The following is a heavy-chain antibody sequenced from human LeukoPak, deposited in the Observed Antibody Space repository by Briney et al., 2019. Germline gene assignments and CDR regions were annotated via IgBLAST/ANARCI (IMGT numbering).Heavy chain of an antibody. V-gene: IGHV3-30*02. CDR1: GFIFSSYG. J-gene: IGHJ3*02. CDR2: IQYDGGGK. D-gene: IGHD2-15*01. Sequence: GGSLRLSCAASGFIFSSYGMHWVRQAPDKGLEWLAFIQYDGGGKYYADSVKGRFTISRDNAKNSLYLQMNSLRAEDTAVYYCARGRTHCRGGSCYPSAFDIWGQGTMVTVSS. CDR3: ARGRTHCRGGSCYPSAFDI.